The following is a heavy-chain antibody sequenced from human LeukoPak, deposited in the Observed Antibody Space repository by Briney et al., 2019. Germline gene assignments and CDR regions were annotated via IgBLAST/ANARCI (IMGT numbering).Heavy chain of an antibody. V-gene: IGHV4-39*01. D-gene: IGHD3-10*01. CDR2: IYYTENT. J-gene: IGHJ5*02. CDR3: ARNRYYYGSGNYGVPNWFDP. CDR1: GGSISSSNYY. Sequence: SETLSLTCTVSGGSISSSNYYWGWIRQPPGKGLEWIGSIYYTENTYYNPSLESRVTISVETSKNQFSLKLSSVTATDTAMYYCARNRYYYGSGNYGVPNWFDPWGQGTLVTVSS.